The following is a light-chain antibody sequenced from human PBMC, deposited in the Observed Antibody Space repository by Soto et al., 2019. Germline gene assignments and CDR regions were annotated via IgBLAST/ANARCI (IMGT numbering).Light chain of an antibody. J-gene: IGLJ1*01. CDR2: EVS. CDR3: SSYTRSXTYV. V-gene: IGLV2-14*01. CDR1: SSDVCGYNY. Sequence: QSAMTQPASVSGSPGQSITISCTGTSSDVCGYNYVSWYQQHPGKAPKLMIYEVSKRPSGVYNRFSGSKSVNTASLTMSGLQAEDEADYYCSSYTRSXTYVVGTGTKVXV.